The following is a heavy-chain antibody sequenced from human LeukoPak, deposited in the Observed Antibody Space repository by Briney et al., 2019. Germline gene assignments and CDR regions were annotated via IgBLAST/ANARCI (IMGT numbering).Heavy chain of an antibody. CDR2: VYYSGNT. CDR1: GGSISSTTFY. CDR3: AREGWYSRNTDAFDV. D-gene: IGHD6-13*01. J-gene: IGHJ3*01. Sequence: SETLSLTCSVSGGSISSTTFYWGWIRQPPGNGLEWIGSVYYSGNTNYNASLQSRVTISVDTSTNQFSLKLSSVTTADTAVYYCAREGWYSRNTDAFDVWGQGTMVTVSS. V-gene: IGHV4-39*07.